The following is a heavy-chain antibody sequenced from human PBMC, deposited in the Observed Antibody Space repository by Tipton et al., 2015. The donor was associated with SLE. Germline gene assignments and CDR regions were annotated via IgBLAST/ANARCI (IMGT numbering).Heavy chain of an antibody. J-gene: IGHJ1*01. CDR3: TTESDGVMEH. CDR1: GFTFTSYW. D-gene: IGHD2-21*01. Sequence: SLRLSCAASGFTFTSYWMNWFRQAPGEGLIWVSRINVEGTYTLYADSVKGRFTVSRDNAKNTLYLQMNSLRAEDTAVYYCTTESDGVMEHWGQGALVTVSS. V-gene: IGHV3-74*01. CDR2: INVEGTYT.